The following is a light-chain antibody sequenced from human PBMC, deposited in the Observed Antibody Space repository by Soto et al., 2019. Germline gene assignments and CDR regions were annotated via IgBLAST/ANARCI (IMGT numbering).Light chain of an antibody. CDR3: ATWDNTLSVEV. CDR2: GNN. V-gene: IGLV1-51*01. J-gene: IGLJ3*02. Sequence: QSVLTQPPSGSAAPGQKVTISCFGSNSNIGRNYVSWYQQLPGTAPKLLIYGNNNRHSGITDRISGSKSGTSATLGITGLQPGDEADYYCATWDNTLSVEVFGGGTKVTVL. CDR1: NSNIGRNY.